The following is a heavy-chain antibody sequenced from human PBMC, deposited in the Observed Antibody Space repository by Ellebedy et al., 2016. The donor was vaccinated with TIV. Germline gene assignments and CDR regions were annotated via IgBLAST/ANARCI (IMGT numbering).Heavy chain of an antibody. V-gene: IGHV1-69*13. CDR2: IIPIFGTA. D-gene: IGHD4-17*01. CDR1: GGTFSSYA. J-gene: IGHJ5*02. Sequence: AASVKVSCKASGGTFSSYAISWVRQAPGQGLEWMGGIIPIFGTANYAQKFQGRVTITADESTSTAYMELSSLRSEDTAVYYCARGDYGDYDRMNWFDPWGQGTLVTVSS. CDR3: ARGDYGDYDRMNWFDP.